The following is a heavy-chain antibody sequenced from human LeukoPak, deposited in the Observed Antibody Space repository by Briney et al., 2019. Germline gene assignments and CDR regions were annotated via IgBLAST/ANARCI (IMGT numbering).Heavy chain of an antibody. Sequence: GGSLRLSCAASGFTSSSYGMHWVRQAPGKGLEWVAVISYDGSNKYYADSVKGRFTISRDNSKNTLYLQMNSLRAEDTAVYYCAKGIVATDYYYYMDVWGKGTTVTVSS. CDR1: GFTSSSYG. V-gene: IGHV3-30*18. CDR2: ISYDGSNK. D-gene: IGHD5-12*01. J-gene: IGHJ6*03. CDR3: AKGIVATDYYYYMDV.